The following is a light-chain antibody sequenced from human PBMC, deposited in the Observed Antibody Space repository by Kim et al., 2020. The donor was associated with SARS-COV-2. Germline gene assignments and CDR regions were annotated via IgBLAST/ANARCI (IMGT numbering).Light chain of an antibody. Sequence: SYELTQPPSVSVSPGQTASITCSGDKLGDKYAYWYQQKPGQSPVVVIYQDNKRPSGIPERFSGSNSGNTATLTISGTQAMDEADYYCQAWDSSTEVFGGGTQLTVL. CDR2: QDN. CDR3: QAWDSSTEV. V-gene: IGLV3-1*01. J-gene: IGLJ2*01. CDR1: KLGDKY.